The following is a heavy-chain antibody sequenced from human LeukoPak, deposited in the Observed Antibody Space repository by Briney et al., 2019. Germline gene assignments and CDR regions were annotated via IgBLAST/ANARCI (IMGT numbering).Heavy chain of an antibody. V-gene: IGHV4-59*08. CDR2: IHYSGTT. Sequence: SETLSLTCTVSGGSITGYYWSWIRQPPGKELAWIAYIHYSGTTDYNPSLKSRVTISVDTSKNQFSLKLSSVTAADTALYYCARHSRKLVAEVIDYWGQGTLVTVSS. CDR3: ARHSRKLVAEVIDY. J-gene: IGHJ4*02. D-gene: IGHD5-12*01. CDR1: GGSITGYY.